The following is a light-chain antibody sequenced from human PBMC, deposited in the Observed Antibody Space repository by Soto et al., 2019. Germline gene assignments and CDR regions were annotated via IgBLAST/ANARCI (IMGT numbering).Light chain of an antibody. J-gene: IGLJ2*01. V-gene: IGLV1-44*01. CDR3: AAWDDSLNGVV. CDR2: SNT. CDR1: ASNIGSNT. Sequence: QSVLTQPPSASGTPGQRVTISCSGSASNIGSNTVNWYQQLPGTAPKLLIHSNTQRPSGVPDRFSGSKSGTSASLAISGLQSEDEADYYCAAWDDSLNGVVFGGGTKVTVL.